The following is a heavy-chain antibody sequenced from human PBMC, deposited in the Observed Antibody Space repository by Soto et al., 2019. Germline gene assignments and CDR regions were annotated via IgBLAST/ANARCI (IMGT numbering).Heavy chain of an antibody. CDR1: GFTFDDYA. CDR2: ISWNSGSI. CDR3: AKDILSSLYSEYFDY. J-gene: IGHJ4*02. Sequence: GGSLRLSCAASGFTFDDYAMHWVRQAPGKGLEWVSGISWNSGSIGYADSVKGRFTISRDNAKNSLYLQMNSLRAEDTALYYCAKDILSSLYSEYFDYWGQGTLVTVSS. V-gene: IGHV3-9*01. D-gene: IGHD2-21*01.